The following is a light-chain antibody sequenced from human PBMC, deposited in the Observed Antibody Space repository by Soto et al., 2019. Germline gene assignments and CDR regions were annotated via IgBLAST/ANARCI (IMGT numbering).Light chain of an antibody. CDR2: GAS. V-gene: IGKV3-20*01. CDR1: QSVSSSY. J-gene: IGKJ4*01. Sequence: ESVLTQSPGTLSLSPGERATLSCRASQSVSSSYLAWYQQKPGQAPRQLIYGASSRATGIPDRFSGSVSGTDFTLTSTKLEPEDCAVYYCQHYRTSFGGGTRVEIK. CDR3: QHYRTS.